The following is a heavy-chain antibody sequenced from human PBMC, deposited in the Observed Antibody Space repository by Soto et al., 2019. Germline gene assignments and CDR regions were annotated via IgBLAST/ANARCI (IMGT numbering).Heavy chain of an antibody. Sequence: QVQLQESGPGLVKPSETLSLTCTVSGVSITPYFWSWIRQPAGKAPEWVGHIYASGGTTYNPSLKSRVTMFVSQAQVSLRITSVTAADTAVYYCARHFDVDPSLDQYYFDLWGRRALVTVSS. D-gene: IGHD3-9*01. CDR2: IYASGGT. J-gene: IGHJ2*01. CDR1: GVSITPYF. CDR3: ARHFDVDPSLDQYYFDL. V-gene: IGHV4-4*07.